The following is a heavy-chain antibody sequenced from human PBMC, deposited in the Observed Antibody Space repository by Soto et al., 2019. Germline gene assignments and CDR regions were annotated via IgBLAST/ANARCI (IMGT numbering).Heavy chain of an antibody. Sequence: HVQLQESGPGLVKQSETLSLTCTVSGSSISSVSWSWIRQAPGPGLEWIGCFLYTVGTNDYPSLRSRVSLSLEKSKGQFSMGLGSVTASDTAVYYCARHGSTVDTEGAFDSWGQGTQVTVSS. CDR2: FLYTVGT. CDR1: GSSISSVS. CDR3: ARHGSTVDTEGAFDS. V-gene: IGHV4-59*08. J-gene: IGHJ4*02. D-gene: IGHD5-18*01.